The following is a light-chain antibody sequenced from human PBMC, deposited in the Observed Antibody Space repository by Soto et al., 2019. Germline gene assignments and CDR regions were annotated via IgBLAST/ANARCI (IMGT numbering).Light chain of an antibody. CDR1: QSVSSN. CDR2: GAS. V-gene: IGKV3-15*01. CDR3: QQRSNWPQVT. J-gene: IGKJ5*01. Sequence: EIVMTQSPATLSVSPGERATLSCRASQSVSSNLAWYQQKPGQAPRLLIYGASTRATGIPARFSGSGSGTNFTLTISSLEPEDSAVYYCQQRSNWPQVTFGQGTRLEIK.